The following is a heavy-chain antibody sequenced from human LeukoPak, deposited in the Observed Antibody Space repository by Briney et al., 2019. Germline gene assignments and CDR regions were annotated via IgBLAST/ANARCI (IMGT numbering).Heavy chain of an antibody. CDR1: GFTFSSYW. J-gene: IGHJ4*02. D-gene: IGHD3-3*01. CDR3: AGTIYDFWSGLDY. CDR2: INSDGSST. Sequence: PGGSLRLSCAASGFTFSSYWIHWVRQAPGKGLVWVSRINSDGSSTSYADSVKGRFTISRDNAKNTLYLQMNSLRAEDTAVYYCAGTIYDFWSGLDYWGQGTLVTVSS. V-gene: IGHV3-74*01.